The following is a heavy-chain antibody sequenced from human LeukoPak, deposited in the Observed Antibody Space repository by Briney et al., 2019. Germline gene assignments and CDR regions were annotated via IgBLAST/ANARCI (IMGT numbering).Heavy chain of an antibody. D-gene: IGHD2-2*02. CDR1: GGTFSSYA. CDR3: TRDDGYCSSTSYYTLDY. V-gene: IGHV1-69*05. CDR2: IIPIFGTA. Sequence: SVTVSCKASGGTFSSYAISWVRQAPGQGLEWMGGIIPIFGTANYAQKFQGRVTITTDESTSTAYMELRSLRSEDTAVYYCTRDDGYCSSTSYYTLDYWGQGTLVTVSS. J-gene: IGHJ4*02.